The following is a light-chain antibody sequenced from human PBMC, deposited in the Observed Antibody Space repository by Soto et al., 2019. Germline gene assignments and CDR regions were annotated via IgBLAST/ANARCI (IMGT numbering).Light chain of an antibody. CDR1: LNVATN. V-gene: IGKV3-15*01. CDR2: GAS. CDR3: HQYNTGLGT. J-gene: IGKJ1*01. Sequence: TVMTQSPATLSMSPGDRAALSCRASLNVATNMAWYQQKPGQAPRLLIYGASIRATGVPARFTGSGSGTEFTLTINNLQSEDFAVYYCHQYNTGLGTFGRGTRVEV.